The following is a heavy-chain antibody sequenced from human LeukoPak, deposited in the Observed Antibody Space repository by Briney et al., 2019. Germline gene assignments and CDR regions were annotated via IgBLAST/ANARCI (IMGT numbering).Heavy chain of an antibody. D-gene: IGHD6-19*01. J-gene: IGHJ6*04. CDR2: IIPIFGTA. Sequence: SVKVSCKASGGTFSSYAISWVRQAPGQGLEWMGGIIPIFGTANYAQKFQGRVTITADESTSTAYMELSSLRSEDTAVYYCAGVGYSSSSPGLGDYYYYYGMDVWGKGTTVTVSS. CDR3: AGVGYSSSSPGLGDYYYYYGMDV. V-gene: IGHV1-69*01. CDR1: GGTFSSYA.